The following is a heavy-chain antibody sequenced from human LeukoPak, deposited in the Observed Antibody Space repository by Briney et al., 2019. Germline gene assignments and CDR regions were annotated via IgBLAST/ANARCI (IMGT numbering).Heavy chain of an antibody. CDR3: ARDFNYYYYYYMDV. J-gene: IGHJ6*03. Sequence: GGSLRLSCAASGFTFSDYYMSWFRQAPGKGLEWVSYISSSGSTIYYADSVKGRFTISRDNAKNSLYLQMNSLRAEDTAVYYCARDFNYYYYYYMDVWGKGTTVTVSS. CDR1: GFTFSDYY. V-gene: IGHV3-11*04. CDR2: ISSSGSTI.